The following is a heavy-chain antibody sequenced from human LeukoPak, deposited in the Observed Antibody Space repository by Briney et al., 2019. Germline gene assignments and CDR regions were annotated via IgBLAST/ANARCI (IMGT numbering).Heavy chain of an antibody. Sequence: GGSLRLSCAASGFTFSSYWMHWVRQAPGKGLEWVAVISYDGSNKYYADSVKGRFTISRDNSKNTLYLQMNSLRAEDTAVYYCARDRNLRYFDWLPYGMDVWGKGTTVTVSS. D-gene: IGHD3-9*01. CDR2: ISYDGSNK. J-gene: IGHJ6*04. CDR3: ARDRNLRYFDWLPYGMDV. V-gene: IGHV3-30*03. CDR1: GFTFSSYW.